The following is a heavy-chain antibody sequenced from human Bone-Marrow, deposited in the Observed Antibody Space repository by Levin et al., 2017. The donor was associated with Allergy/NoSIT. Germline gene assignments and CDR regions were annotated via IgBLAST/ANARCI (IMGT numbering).Heavy chain of an antibody. CDR3: ARSQGGVTIFGVIIPPFYYFYMDG. D-gene: IGHD3-3*01. Sequence: AASVKVSCKASGDTFSSYAISWVRQAPGQGLEWMGGIIPIFGTANYAQKFQGRVTITADESTSTAYMELSSLRSEDTAVYYCARSQGGVTIFGVIIPPFYYFYMDGWGKGTTVSVSS. J-gene: IGHJ6*03. V-gene: IGHV1-69*13. CDR1: GDTFSSYA. CDR2: IIPIFGTA.